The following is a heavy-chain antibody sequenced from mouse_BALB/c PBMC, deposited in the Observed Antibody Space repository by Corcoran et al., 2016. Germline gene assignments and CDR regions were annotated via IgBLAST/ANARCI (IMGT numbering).Heavy chain of an antibody. CDR2: INTYTGEP. V-gene: IGHV9-3-1*01. CDR3: ARGYDGVFDY. J-gene: IGHJ2*01. Sequence: QIQLVQSGPELKKPGETVKISCKASGYTFTNYGMKWVKQAPGKGLKWMGWINTYTGEPTYADDFKGRFAFSLETSASTASLQINNLKNEDSATYCCARGYDGVFDYWGQGTTLTVSS. D-gene: IGHD2-12*01. CDR1: GYTFTNYG.